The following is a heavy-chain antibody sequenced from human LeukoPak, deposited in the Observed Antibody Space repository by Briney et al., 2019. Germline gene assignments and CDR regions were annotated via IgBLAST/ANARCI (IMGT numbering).Heavy chain of an antibody. CDR1: GGSISSYY. CDR3: ARDRRSGYRYDSSGYLNREPHSYMDV. CDR2: IYYSGST. V-gene: IGHV4-59*01. J-gene: IGHJ6*03. D-gene: IGHD3-22*01. Sequence: SETLSLTCTVSGGSISSYYWSWIRQPPGKGLEWIGYIYYSGSTNYNPSLKSRVTISVDTFKNQFSLKLSSVTAADTAVYYCARDRRSGYRYDSSGYLNREPHSYMDVWGKGTTVTVSS.